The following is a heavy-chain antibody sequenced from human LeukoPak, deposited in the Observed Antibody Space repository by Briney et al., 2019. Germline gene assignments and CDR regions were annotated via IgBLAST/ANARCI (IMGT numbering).Heavy chain of an antibody. CDR3: ARGGGSGYSYGYLYYYGMDV. V-gene: IGHV4-59*01. CDR2: IYYSGST. D-gene: IGHD5-18*01. J-gene: IGHJ6*02. Sequence: SETLSLTCTVSGGSISSYYWSWIRQPPGKGLEWIGYIYYSGSTNYNPSLKSRVTISVDTSKNQFSLKLSSVTAADTAVYYCARGGGSGYSYGYLYYYGMDVWGQGTTVTVSS. CDR1: GGSISSYY.